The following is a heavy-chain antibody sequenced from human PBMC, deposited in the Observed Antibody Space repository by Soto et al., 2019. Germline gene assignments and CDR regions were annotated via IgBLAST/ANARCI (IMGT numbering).Heavy chain of an antibody. CDR3: ARDQVNYNWNLSGGGDFDY. Sequence: GGSLRLSCAASGFTFSSYSMNWVRQAPGKGLEWVSSISSNTSYIYYADSVKGRFTISRDNAKNSLYLQMNSLRAEDTAVYYCARDQVNYNWNLSGGGDFDYWGQGTLVTVSS. J-gene: IGHJ4*02. CDR1: GFTFSSYS. CDR2: ISSNTSYI. D-gene: IGHD1-20*01. V-gene: IGHV3-21*01.